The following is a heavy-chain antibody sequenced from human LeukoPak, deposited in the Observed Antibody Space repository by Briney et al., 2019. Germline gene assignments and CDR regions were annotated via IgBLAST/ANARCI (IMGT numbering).Heavy chain of an antibody. V-gene: IGHV3-74*03. CDR3: ARVWGGYSYGFDFDY. J-gene: IGHJ4*02. Sequence: TGGSLRLSCVGSGFTITNYWMHWVRQAPGTGLVWVSRIHPDGSITTYADSVKGRFTISRDNAKNSLYLQMNSLRAEDTAVYYCARVWGGYSYGFDFDYWGQGTLVTVSS. CDR1: GFTITNYW. D-gene: IGHD5-18*01. CDR2: IHPDGSIT.